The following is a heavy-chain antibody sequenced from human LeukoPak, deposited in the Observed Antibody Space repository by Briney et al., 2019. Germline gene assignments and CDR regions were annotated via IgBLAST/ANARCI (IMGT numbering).Heavy chain of an antibody. Sequence: PSETLSLTCTVSGGSISSYYWSCIRQPAGKGLEWIGRIYTCGSTDYIPSLKSRVTRSVDTSKNQSSLKLSSVTAADTAVYYCARVVSRGWFGGEDYNWFDPWGQGTLVTVSS. CDR3: ARVVSRGWFGGEDYNWFDP. CDR2: IYTCGST. CDR1: GGSISSYY. V-gene: IGHV4-4*07. J-gene: IGHJ5*02. D-gene: IGHD6-19*01.